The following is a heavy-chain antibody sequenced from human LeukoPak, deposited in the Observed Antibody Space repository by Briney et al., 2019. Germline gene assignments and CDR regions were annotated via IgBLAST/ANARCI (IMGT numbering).Heavy chain of an antibody. D-gene: IGHD3-10*01. J-gene: IGHJ6*03. Sequence: PSETLSLTCTVSGGSISSYYWSWIRQPAGKGLEWIGRIYTSGSTNYNPSLKSRVTMSVDTSKNRFSLKLSSVTAADTAVYYCARDRGMVRGVIISYYYYYMDVWGKGTTVTVSS. V-gene: IGHV4-4*07. CDR3: ARDRGMVRGVIISYYYYYMDV. CDR1: GGSISSYY. CDR2: IYTSGST.